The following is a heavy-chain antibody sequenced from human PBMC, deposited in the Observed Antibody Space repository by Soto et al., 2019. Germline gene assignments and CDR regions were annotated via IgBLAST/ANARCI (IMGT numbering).Heavy chain of an antibody. CDR1: IFTFISYG. Sequence: WGSLRLFCASFIFTFISYGIDWVRTAPGKGLEWVGVISSDGETKYYADCVKGRFTISRDNSKNTMYLQMASLRPEDTAVYYCAKEVDVAGELDYWGQGTLVTVSS. D-gene: IGHD6-19*01. CDR3: AKEVDVAGELDY. CDR2: ISSDGETK. V-gene: IGHV3-30*18. J-gene: IGHJ4*01.